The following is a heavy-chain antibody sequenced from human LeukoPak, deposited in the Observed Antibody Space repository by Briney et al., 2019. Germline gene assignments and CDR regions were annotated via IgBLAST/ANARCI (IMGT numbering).Heavy chain of an antibody. CDR1: GDSVSSNSAA. D-gene: IGHD3-22*01. V-gene: IGHV6-1*01. CDR2: TYYRSKWSN. Sequence: PSQTLSLTCAISGDSVSSNSAAWNWIRQSLSRGLEWLGRTYYRSKWSNDYAVSVKGRITINPDTSKNQFSLQLNSVTPEDTAVYYCARTNYYYDSSAYFPSMDVWGQGTTVTVSS. J-gene: IGHJ6*02. CDR3: ARTNYYYDSSAYFPSMDV.